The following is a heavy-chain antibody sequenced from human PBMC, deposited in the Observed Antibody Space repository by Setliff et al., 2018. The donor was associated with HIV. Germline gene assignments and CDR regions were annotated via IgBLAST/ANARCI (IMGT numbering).Heavy chain of an antibody. J-gene: IGHJ3*02. CDR1: GYTFSDYY. V-gene: IGHV1-46*01. Sequence: ASVKVSCKASGYTFSDYYMHWVRQAPGQGLEWMGIINPTGGSTRITQKFQGRVAMTRDTSTSTVYMELSSLRSEDTAVYYCASAGAWQRNALDIWGQGTMVTVSS. D-gene: IGHD5-12*01. CDR2: INPTGGST. CDR3: ASAGAWQRNALDI.